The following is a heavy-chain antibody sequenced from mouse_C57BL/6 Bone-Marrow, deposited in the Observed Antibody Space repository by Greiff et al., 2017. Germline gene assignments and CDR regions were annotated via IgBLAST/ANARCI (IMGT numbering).Heavy chain of an antibody. D-gene: IGHD4-1*01. V-gene: IGHV1-76*01. CDR2: IYPGSGNT. CDR1: GYTFTDYY. Sequence: QVQLQQSGAELVRPGASVKLSCKASGYTFTDYYINWVKQRPGQGLEWIARIYPGSGNTYYNEKFKGKATLTAEKSSSTAYMQLSSLTSEDSAVYFCARRVFSGDYFDYWGQGTTLTVSS. J-gene: IGHJ2*01. CDR3: ARRVFSGDYFDY.